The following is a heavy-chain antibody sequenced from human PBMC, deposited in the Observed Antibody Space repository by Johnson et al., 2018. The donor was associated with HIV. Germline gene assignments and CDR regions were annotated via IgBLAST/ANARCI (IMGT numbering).Heavy chain of an antibody. CDR1: GFTVSSNY. Sequence: EQLVESGGDLVQPGGSLRLSCAVSGFTVSSNYMSWVRRAPGKGLEWVSVIYSGGSTYYADSVKGRFTISRDISKNTVYLHMNRLKTEDTAVYYCTTALRGTVTRGGYSLDALDIWGQGTMVTVSS. CDR2: IYSGGST. V-gene: IGHV3-66*01. D-gene: IGHD5-24*01. J-gene: IGHJ3*02. CDR3: TTALRGTVTRGGYSLDALDI.